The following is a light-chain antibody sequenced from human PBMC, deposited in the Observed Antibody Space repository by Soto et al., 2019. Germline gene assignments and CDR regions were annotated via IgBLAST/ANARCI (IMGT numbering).Light chain of an antibody. CDR1: QSLSSSY. J-gene: IGKJ2*01. V-gene: IGKV3-20*01. Sequence: EIVLTQSPGALSLSPGEVATLSCRASQSLSSSYVAWYQQKVGQPPRLLIDGASNRATGIPDRFSGSWSGTEFTLTISRLEPEEFAVYYCHQYGISPSYTFAQGTKLEIK. CDR2: GAS. CDR3: HQYGISPSYT.